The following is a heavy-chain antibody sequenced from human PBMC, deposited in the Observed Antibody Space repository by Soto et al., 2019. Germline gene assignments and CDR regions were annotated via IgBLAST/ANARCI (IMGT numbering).Heavy chain of an antibody. CDR1: GFTFSSYG. Sequence: GGSLRLSCAASGFTFSSYGMHWVRQAPGKGLEWVAVIWYDGSNKYYADSVKGRFTISRDNSKNTLYLQMNSLRAEDTAVYYCASLEESGSYGPYWGQGTLVTVSS. J-gene: IGHJ4*02. D-gene: IGHD1-26*01. CDR3: ASLEESGSYGPY. V-gene: IGHV3-33*01. CDR2: IWYDGSNK.